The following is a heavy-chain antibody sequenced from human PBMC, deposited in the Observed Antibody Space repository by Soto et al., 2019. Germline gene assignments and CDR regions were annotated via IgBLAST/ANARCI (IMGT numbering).Heavy chain of an antibody. D-gene: IGHD6-19*01. J-gene: IGHJ4*02. Sequence: QMQLVQSGPEVKKPGTSVQVSCKASGFTFTSSAVQWVRQARGQRLEWIGWIVVGSGNTNYAQKFQERVTITRDMSTSTAYMELSSLRSEDTAVYYCAADPGEQWPGEIGYWGQGTLVTFSS. CDR2: IVVGSGNT. CDR1: GFTFTSSA. V-gene: IGHV1-58*01. CDR3: AADPGEQWPGEIGY.